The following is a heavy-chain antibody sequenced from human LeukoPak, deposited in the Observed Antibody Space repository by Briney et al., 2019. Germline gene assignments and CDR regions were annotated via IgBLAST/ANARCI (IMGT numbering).Heavy chain of an antibody. V-gene: IGHV1-8*01. Sequence: ASVKVSCKASGYTFTSYDINWVRQATGQGLEWMGCMNPNSGNTGYAQKFQGRVTMTRNTSISTAYMELSSLRSGDTAVYYCARGPYDYVWGSLGRRRRNWFDPWGQGTLVTVSS. CDR2: MNPNSGNT. CDR3: ARGPYDYVWGSLGRRRRNWFDP. D-gene: IGHD3-16*01. CDR1: GYTFTSYD. J-gene: IGHJ5*02.